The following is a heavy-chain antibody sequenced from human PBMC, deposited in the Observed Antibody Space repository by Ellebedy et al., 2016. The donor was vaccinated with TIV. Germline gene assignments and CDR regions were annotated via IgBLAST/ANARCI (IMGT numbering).Heavy chain of an antibody. D-gene: IGHD2/OR15-2a*01. CDR3: ARAGDPEYYFID. Sequence: SETLSLTCVVSGGSINRKNWWSWVRQPPGKGLEWIGEIYYSGGAKYSPSLGSRAAISIDKSRRKFSLELESLTAADTAVYYCARAGDPEYYFIDWGQGILVTVSS. V-gene: IGHV4/OR15-8*02. CDR1: GGSINRKNW. CDR2: IYYSGGA. J-gene: IGHJ4*02.